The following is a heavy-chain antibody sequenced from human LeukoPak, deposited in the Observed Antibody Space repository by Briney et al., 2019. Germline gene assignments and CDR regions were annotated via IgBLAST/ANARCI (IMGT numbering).Heavy chain of an antibody. Sequence: PWGSLRLSCTASGFTFSTYWMTWVRQAPGKGLEWVANIKQDESEKYYVGSVKGRFNISRDNAKNSLYLQMNSLRAEDTAVYYCARVWPLFDHYYHGMDVWGLGTTVTVSS. J-gene: IGHJ6*02. V-gene: IGHV3-7*01. D-gene: IGHD3-9*01. CDR3: ARVWPLFDHYYHGMDV. CDR2: IKQDESEK. CDR1: GFTFSTYW.